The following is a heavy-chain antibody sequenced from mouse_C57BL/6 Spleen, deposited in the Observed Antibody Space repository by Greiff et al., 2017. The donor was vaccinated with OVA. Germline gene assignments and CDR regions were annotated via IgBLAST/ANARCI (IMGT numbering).Heavy chain of an antibody. CDR2: INPSTGGT. D-gene: IGHD1-1*01. V-gene: IGHV1-42*01. CDR1: GYSFTGYY. CDR3: ARRLDYGSRWFAY. Sequence: VQLQQSGPELVKPGASVKISCTASGYSFTGYYMNWVKQSPEKSLEWIGEINPSTGGTTYNQKFKAKATLTVDKSSSTDYMQLKSLTSEDSAVYYCARRLDYGSRWFAYWGQGTLVTVSA. J-gene: IGHJ3*01.